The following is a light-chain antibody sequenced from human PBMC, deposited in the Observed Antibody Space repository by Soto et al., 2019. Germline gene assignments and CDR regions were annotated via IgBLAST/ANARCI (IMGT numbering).Light chain of an antibody. CDR1: QSVRSSH. CDR3: QQYSSSPLT. Sequence: EIVLTQSPGTLSLSPGERATLSCSASQSVRSSHLAWHQQMPGQAPRLLIYGASSRATGIPDRFSGSGSGTDFTLTISRLEPEDFAVYYCQQYSSSPLTFGGGTKVDNK. J-gene: IGKJ4*01. V-gene: IGKV3-20*01. CDR2: GAS.